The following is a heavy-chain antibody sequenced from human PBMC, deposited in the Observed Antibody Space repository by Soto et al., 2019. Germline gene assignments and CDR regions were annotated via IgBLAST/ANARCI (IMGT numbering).Heavy chain of an antibody. V-gene: IGHV4-4*02. CDR2: IYHTGST. J-gene: IGHJ2*01. D-gene: IGHD2-21*02. CDR1: GGSISSNNW. Sequence: PSETLSLTCAVSGGSISSNNWWSWVRQSPGKGLEWIGEIYHTGSTNYNPSLKNRVTISVDKSKNQFSLKLSSVTAADTAVYYCARGGGGNSYWYFNLWGRGTLVTVSS. CDR3: ARGGGGNSYWYFNL.